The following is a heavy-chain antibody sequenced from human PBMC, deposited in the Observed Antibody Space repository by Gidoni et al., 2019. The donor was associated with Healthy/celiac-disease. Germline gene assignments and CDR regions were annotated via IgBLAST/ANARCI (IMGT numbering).Heavy chain of an antibody. CDR3: TSPRGVAADY. CDR1: WFTFSGSA. J-gene: IGHJ4*02. Sequence: EVQLVESGGGLVQPGGSLKLSCAASWFTFSGSAKPWVRQASGKGLEWVGRIRSKANSYATAYAASVKGRFTISRDDSKNTAYLQMNSLKTEDTAVYYCTSPRGVAADYWGQGTLVTVSS. D-gene: IGHD2-15*01. CDR2: IRSKANSYAT. V-gene: IGHV3-73*01.